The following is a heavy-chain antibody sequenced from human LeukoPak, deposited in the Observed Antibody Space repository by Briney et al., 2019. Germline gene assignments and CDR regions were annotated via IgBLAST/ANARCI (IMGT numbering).Heavy chain of an antibody. D-gene: IGHD6-13*01. J-gene: IGHJ4*02. CDR3: AKGPLHSSSWYYFDY. Sequence: PGGSLRLSCAASGFTFSSYAMSWVRPAPGKGLEWVSPISGSGGSTYYADSVKGRFTISRDNSKNTLYLQMNSLRAEDTAVYYCAKGPLHSSSWYYFDYWGQGTLVTVSS. CDR2: ISGSGGST. V-gene: IGHV3-23*01. CDR1: GFTFSSYA.